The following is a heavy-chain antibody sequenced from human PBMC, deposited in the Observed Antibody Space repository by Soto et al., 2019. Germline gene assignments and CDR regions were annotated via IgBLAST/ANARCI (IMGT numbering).Heavy chain of an antibody. CDR2: INANTGAT. V-gene: IGHV1-18*01. CDR3: GRDEAQWDQRFLDY. J-gene: IGHJ4*02. Sequence: QVRLVQSGAEVGQPGASVKVSCKASGHTSRNNGISWVRQAPGQGLEWMGFINANTGATNYARKFRGSLTLTTDTFPRTVHMKLRTLPSDGTGVYYCGRDEAQWDQRFLDYWGQGPLVTVSS. CDR1: GHTSRNNG. D-gene: IGHD1-26*01.